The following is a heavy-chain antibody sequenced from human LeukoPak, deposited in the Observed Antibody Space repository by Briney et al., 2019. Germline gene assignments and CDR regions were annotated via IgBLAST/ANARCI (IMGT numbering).Heavy chain of an antibody. Sequence: GGSLRLSCAASGFTFSSYTMNWVRQPPGKGLEWVSSISSGSTYIYYADSVEVRFTISRDNAKNSLYLQMNSLRAEDTAVYYCAAYDSSGYPNWGQGTLVTVSS. CDR3: AAYDSSGYPN. J-gene: IGHJ4*02. CDR2: ISSGSTYI. CDR1: GFTFSSYT. D-gene: IGHD3-22*01. V-gene: IGHV3-21*01.